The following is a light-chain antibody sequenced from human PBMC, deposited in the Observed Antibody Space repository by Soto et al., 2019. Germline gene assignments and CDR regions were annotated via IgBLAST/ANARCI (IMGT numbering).Light chain of an antibody. CDR2: DVS. Sequence: QSVLTQPASVSGSPGQSITLSCTGTSSDVGGYNFVSWYQQHPGKAPKLMIYDVSHRPSGVSDRFSASKSGNTAFLTISGLQAEDEADYYCSSYTSSTPLVFGGGTKLTVL. CDR3: SSYTSSTPLV. CDR1: SSDVGGYNF. V-gene: IGLV2-14*03. J-gene: IGLJ2*01.